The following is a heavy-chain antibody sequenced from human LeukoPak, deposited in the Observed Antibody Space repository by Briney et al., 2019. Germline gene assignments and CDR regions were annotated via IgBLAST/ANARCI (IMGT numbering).Heavy chain of an antibody. J-gene: IGHJ5*02. Sequence: SVTASCKASGFSFSSSAVQWVRQARGQRLEWIGWIVVGSDNANYAQKFQGRVTITRDMSTSTAYMGLSSLGSDDTAVYYCVADPYYDGSGPPRWFDPWGQGTLVTVSS. CDR1: GFSFSSSA. D-gene: IGHD3-22*01. V-gene: IGHV1-58*01. CDR3: VADPYYDGSGPPRWFDP. CDR2: IVVGSDNA.